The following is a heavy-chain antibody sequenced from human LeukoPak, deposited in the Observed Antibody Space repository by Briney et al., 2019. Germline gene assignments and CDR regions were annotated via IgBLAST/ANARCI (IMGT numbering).Heavy chain of an antibody. D-gene: IGHD3-10*01. V-gene: IGHV4-61*01. J-gene: IGHJ4*02. CDR2: IYYSGST. CDR1: GGSVSSGSYY. CDR3: ASLYGSGSYYNEYYFDY. Sequence: PSETLSFTCTVSGGSVSSGSYYWSWIRQPPGKGLEWIGYIYYSGSTNYNPSLKSRVTISVDTSKNQFSLKLSSVTAADTAVYYCASLYGSGSYYNEYYFDYWGQGTLVTVSS.